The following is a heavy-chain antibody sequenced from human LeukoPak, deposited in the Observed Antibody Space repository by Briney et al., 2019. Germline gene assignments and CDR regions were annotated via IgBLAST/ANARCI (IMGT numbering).Heavy chain of an antibody. CDR1: GFIFSTYT. V-gene: IGHV3-64D*06. J-gene: IGHJ4*02. CDR2: INGDGRTT. Sequence: GSLRLSCSASGFIFSTYTMYWVRQAPGKGLKYVSVINGDGRTTYYIDSVKGRFTISRDNSKNTLYLQMSSLRADDTAVYYCVGDQVDDTGYLRWGQGTRVTVSA. CDR3: VGDQVDDTGYLR. D-gene: IGHD5-12*01.